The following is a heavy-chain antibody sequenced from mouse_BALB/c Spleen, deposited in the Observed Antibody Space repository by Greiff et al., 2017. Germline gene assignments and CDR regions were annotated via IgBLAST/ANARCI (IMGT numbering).Heavy chain of an antibody. D-gene: IGHD1-2*01. V-gene: IGHV3-6*02. CDR3: AGGRPFAY. CDR2: ISYDGSN. J-gene: IGHJ3*01. Sequence: EVKLQESGPGLVKPSQSLSLTCSVTGYSITSGYYWNWIRQFPGNKLEWMGYISYDGSNNYNPSLKNRISITRDTSKNQFFLKLNSVTTEDTATYYCAGGRPFAYWGQGTLVTVSA. CDR1: GYSITSGYY.